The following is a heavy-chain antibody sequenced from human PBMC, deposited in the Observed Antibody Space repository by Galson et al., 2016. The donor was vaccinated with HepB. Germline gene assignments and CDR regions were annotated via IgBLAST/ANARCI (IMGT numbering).Heavy chain of an antibody. Sequence: LSLTCAVYGGSFSGYYWSWIRQPPGKGLEWIGEVNDSGSTNCNPSLKSRVTISLDTSKNQFSLKLSSVTAADTAVFYCARGLVVSAGGDAFDIWGQGTMVTVSS. V-gene: IGHV4-34*01. D-gene: IGHD2-2*01. J-gene: IGHJ3*02. CDR3: ARGLVVSAGGDAFDI. CDR2: VNDSGST. CDR1: GGSFSGYY.